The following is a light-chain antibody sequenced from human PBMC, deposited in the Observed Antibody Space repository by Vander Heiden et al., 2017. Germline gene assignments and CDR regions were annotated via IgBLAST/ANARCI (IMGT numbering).Light chain of an antibody. J-gene: IGLJ3*02. V-gene: IGLV2-8*01. CDR3: SSYAVSNNLV. CDR2: EVT. Sequence: QSSLTQPPSASGSPVQSVTISCTGTSSDVGASDYVTLYQQPPSNAPTLMIYEVTQRPYGVPDRFSGSKSGNTASLTVSGLQAEDEADYFCSSYAVSNNLVFGGGTKLTVV. CDR1: SSDVGASDY.